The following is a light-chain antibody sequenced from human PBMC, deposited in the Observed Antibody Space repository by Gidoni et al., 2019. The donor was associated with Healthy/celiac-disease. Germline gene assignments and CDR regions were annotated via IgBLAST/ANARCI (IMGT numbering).Light chain of an antibody. Sequence: ELVLTQSPATLSLSPGERATLSCRASQSVSSYLAWYQQKPGQAPRLLIYDASNRATGIPARFSGSGSGTDFTLTISSLEPEDFAVYYCQQRSNWPWEFGQXTKVEIK. CDR2: DAS. CDR3: QQRSNWPWE. J-gene: IGKJ1*01. V-gene: IGKV3-11*01. CDR1: QSVSSY.